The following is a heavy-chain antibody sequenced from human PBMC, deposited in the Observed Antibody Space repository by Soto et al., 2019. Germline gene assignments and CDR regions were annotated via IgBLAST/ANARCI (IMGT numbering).Heavy chain of an antibody. CDR2: ISAYNGKT. CDR3: ARSRGPATIFGVVIMEFVY. Sequence: ASVKVSCKASGYTFTSYGISWVRQAPGQGLEWMGWISAYNGKTNYAQKLQGRVTMTTDTSASTAYMELSSLRSEDTAVYYCARSRGPATIFGVVIMEFVYWGQGTLVTVSS. J-gene: IGHJ4*02. V-gene: IGHV1-18*01. CDR1: GYTFTSYG. D-gene: IGHD3-3*01.